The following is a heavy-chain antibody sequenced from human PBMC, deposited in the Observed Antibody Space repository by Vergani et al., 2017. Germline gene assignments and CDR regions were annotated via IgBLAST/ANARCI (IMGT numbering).Heavy chain of an antibody. CDR2: IDPSDSYT. Sequence: EVQLVQSGAEVKKPGETLRISCKGSGYSFTSYGISWVRQMPGKGLEWMGRIDPSDSYTNYSPSFQGHVTISADKSISTAYLQWSSLKASDTAMYYCARVGWSYYDSSGYYYAPGGWFDPWGQGTLVTVSS. CDR1: GYSFTSYG. D-gene: IGHD3-22*01. J-gene: IGHJ5*02. V-gene: IGHV5-10-1*03. CDR3: ARVGWSYYDSSGYYYAPGGWFDP.